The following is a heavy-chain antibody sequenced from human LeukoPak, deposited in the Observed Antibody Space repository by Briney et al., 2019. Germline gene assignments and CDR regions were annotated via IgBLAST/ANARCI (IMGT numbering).Heavy chain of an antibody. J-gene: IGHJ4*02. CDR1: GFIFTNYF. D-gene: IGHD3-3*01. V-gene: IGHV3-7*01. CDR3: ATDRGWRTSGYYLYYFEY. CDR2: IKHDGSER. Sequence: GGSLRLSCAASGFIFTNYFMSWVRQAPGKGLEWVASIKHDGSERYYVDSVRGRFTISRDNTMNSLYLQMSSLRAEDTAVYYCATDRGWRTSGYYLYYFEYWGQGTLVTYSS.